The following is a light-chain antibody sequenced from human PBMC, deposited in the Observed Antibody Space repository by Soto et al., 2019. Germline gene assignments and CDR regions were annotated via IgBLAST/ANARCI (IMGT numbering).Light chain of an antibody. CDR3: QQYNSYSWS. CDR2: RAS. CDR1: QTISNW. V-gene: IGKV1-5*03. Sequence: DIQMTQSPSTLSSSVGDRVTITCRASQTISNWLAWYQQKPGRAPKLLIYRASSLESGVPSRFSGSGSGTEFTLTISSLQPDDVATYYCQQYNSYSWSFGQGTKVEIK. J-gene: IGKJ1*01.